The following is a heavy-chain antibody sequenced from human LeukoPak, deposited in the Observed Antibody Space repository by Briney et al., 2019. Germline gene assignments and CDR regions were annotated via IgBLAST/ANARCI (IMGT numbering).Heavy chain of an antibody. V-gene: IGHV3-53*01. D-gene: IGHD3-3*01. CDR1: GFTVSGDY. CDR2: MYDGGAT. Sequence: GGSLRLSCAVSGFTVSGDYMSWVRQAPGKGLEWVSVMYDGGATYYADSVEGRFTISRDNSKNTLYLQMNSLRVEDTAVYYCARHDWFDPWGHGTLVTVTS. J-gene: IGHJ5*02. CDR3: ARHDWFDP.